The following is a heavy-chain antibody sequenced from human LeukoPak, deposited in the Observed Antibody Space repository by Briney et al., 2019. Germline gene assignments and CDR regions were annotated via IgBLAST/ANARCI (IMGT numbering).Heavy chain of an antibody. CDR3: ARELSVGATKDG. Sequence: SETLSLTCTVSGGSISSSSYYWGWIRQPPGKGLEWIGSIYYSGSTYYNPSLKSRVTMSVDTSKNQFSLKLSSVTAADTAVYYCARELSVGATKDGWGQGTLVTVSS. V-gene: IGHV4-39*07. D-gene: IGHD1-26*01. CDR2: IYYSGST. CDR1: GGSISSSSYY. J-gene: IGHJ4*02.